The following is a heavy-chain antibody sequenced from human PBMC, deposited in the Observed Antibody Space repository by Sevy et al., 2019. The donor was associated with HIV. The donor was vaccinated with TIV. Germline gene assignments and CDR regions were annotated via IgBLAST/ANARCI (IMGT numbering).Heavy chain of an antibody. J-gene: IGHJ2*01. CDR3: ARESGTISAGTERYFDL. V-gene: IGHV6-1*01. Sequence: QSQTLSLTCAISGDSVSTNSAARNWIRQSPSRGLEWLGRTYYRSKWFNEYAVPVKSRIIINPDTSKNQLSLQLNSVTPEDTAVYYCARESGTISAGTERYFDLWGRGTLVTVSS. CDR2: TYYRSKWFN. CDR1: GDSVSTNSAA. D-gene: IGHD6-13*01.